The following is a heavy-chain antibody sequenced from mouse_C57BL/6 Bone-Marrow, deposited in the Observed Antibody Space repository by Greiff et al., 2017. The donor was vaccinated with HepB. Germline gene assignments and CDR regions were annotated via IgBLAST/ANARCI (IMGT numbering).Heavy chain of an antibody. V-gene: IGHV1-62-2*01. Sequence: QVQLQQSGAELVKPGASVKLSCKASGYTFTEYTIHWVKQRSGQGLEWIGWFYPGSGSIKYNEKFKDKATLTADKSSSTVYMELSRLTSEDSAVYFCARREEAVVARNWYFDVWGTGTTVTVSS. J-gene: IGHJ1*03. CDR2: FYPGSGSI. CDR3: ARREEAVVARNWYFDV. CDR1: GYTFTEYT. D-gene: IGHD1-1*01.